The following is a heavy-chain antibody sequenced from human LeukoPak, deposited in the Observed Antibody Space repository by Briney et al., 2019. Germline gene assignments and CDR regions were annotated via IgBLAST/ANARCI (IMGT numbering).Heavy chain of an antibody. Sequence: PGGSLRLSYAPSGFTFSSYSMICVRQAPGKGREWASSISSSSYIYYADSVKGRFTISRDNAKNSLYLQMNSLRAEDTAVYYCAREGSDSGYDSGSFDIWGQGTMVTVSS. J-gene: IGHJ3*02. D-gene: IGHD5-12*01. V-gene: IGHV3-21*01. CDR1: GFTFSSYS. CDR3: AREGSDSGYDSGSFDI. CDR2: ISSSSYI.